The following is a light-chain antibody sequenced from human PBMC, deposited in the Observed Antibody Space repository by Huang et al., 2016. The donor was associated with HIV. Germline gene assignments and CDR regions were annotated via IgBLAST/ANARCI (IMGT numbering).Light chain of an antibody. J-gene: IGKJ2*01. CDR2: DAS. Sequence: DIQMTQSPSTLSASVGDRVTITCRASQSISSWLAWYQQKPGKAPKLLIYDASSLESGGPARFSGSGSGTEFTLTISSLQPDNFATYYCQQHNSSPYTFGQGTKLEIK. CDR3: QQHNSSPYT. V-gene: IGKV1-5*01. CDR1: QSISSW.